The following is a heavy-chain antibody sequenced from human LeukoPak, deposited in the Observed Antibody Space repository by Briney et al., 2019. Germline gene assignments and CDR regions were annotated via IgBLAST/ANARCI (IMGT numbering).Heavy chain of an antibody. V-gene: IGHV3-23*01. Sequence: GGSLRLSCVASGFTFSSYAMSWVRQAPGKGLEWVSAISGSGGSTYYADSVKGRFTISRDNSKNTLYLQMNSLRAEDTAVYYCARGHSSSWYFYYFDYWGQGTLVTVSS. CDR3: ARGHSSSWYFYYFDY. CDR1: GFTFSSYA. D-gene: IGHD6-13*01. J-gene: IGHJ4*02. CDR2: ISGSGGST.